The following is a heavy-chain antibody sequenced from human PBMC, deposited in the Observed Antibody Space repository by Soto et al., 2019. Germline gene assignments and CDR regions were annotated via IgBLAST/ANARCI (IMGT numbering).Heavy chain of an antibody. CDR1: GLTFSSYG. D-gene: IGHD4-17*01. Sequence: QVQLVESGGGVVQPGRSLRLSCAASGLTFSSYGMHWVRQAPGKGLEWVAVIWYDETYKYYAEFVKGRFTISRDNSKDTLYLQMNSLRAEDTAIYYCARDRVRGYGDYSIDYWGQGTLVTVSS. J-gene: IGHJ4*02. CDR3: ARDRVRGYGDYSIDY. CDR2: IWYDETYK. V-gene: IGHV3-33*01.